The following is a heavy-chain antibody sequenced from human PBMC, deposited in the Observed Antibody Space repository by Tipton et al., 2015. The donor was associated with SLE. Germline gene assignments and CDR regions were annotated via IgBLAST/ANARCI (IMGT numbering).Heavy chain of an antibody. J-gene: IGHJ6*03. Sequence: TLSLTCSVSGVSITNYHSYWDWFRQTAGKGLEWIGRIYFPGRTYYNPSVTSRVTIALDTSRNQLSLKLISVTAADTALYYCARGIGAYYDYFYMDVWDKGTTVTVSS. CDR1: GVSITNYHSY. CDR3: ARGIGAYYDYFYMDV. CDR2: IYFPGRT. V-gene: IGHV4-61*02. D-gene: IGHD2-21*01.